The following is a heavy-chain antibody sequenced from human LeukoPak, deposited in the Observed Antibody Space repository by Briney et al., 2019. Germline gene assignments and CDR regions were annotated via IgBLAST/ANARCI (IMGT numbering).Heavy chain of an antibody. CDR2: IFYSGGP. CDR1: GGSISPYY. J-gene: IGHJ4*02. CDR3: GRHRSAMAPFDS. D-gene: IGHD2-2*01. Sequence: SKTLSLTWTVSGGSISPYYWSWIRQPPGKGLELIGYIFYSGGPRYNPSLRSRVTMSVDTYANQFALSLTSVTAADTAVYYCGRHRSAMAPFDSWGQGILVTVSS. V-gene: IGHV4-59*08.